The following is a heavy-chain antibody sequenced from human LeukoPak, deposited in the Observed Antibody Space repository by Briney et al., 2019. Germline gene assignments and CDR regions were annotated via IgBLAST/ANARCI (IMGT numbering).Heavy chain of an antibody. CDR1: GFTFSSYG. CDR3: ARESSGWSVDY. Sequence: PGRSLRLSCAASGFTFSSYGMHWVRQAPGKGLEWVAVILYDGSNKYYADSVKGRFTISRDNSKNTLYLQMNSLRAEDTAVYYCARESSGWSVDYWGQGTLVTVSS. V-gene: IGHV3-33*01. J-gene: IGHJ4*02. CDR2: ILYDGSNK. D-gene: IGHD6-19*01.